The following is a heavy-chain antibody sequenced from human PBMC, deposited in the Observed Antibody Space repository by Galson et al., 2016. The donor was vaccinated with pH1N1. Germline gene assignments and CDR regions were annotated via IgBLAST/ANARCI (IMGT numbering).Heavy chain of an antibody. J-gene: IGHJ5*02. CDR3: ARVVEWELGHWFDP. Sequence: SVKVSCKASGYTFTSYGINWVRQAPGQGLEWMGWISAYNGNTNYAQKLQGRVTMTTDTSTSTAYMELRSLRSEDTAVYYCARVVEWELGHWFDPWGQGTLVTVSS. CDR2: ISAYNGNT. D-gene: IGHD1-26*01. V-gene: IGHV1-18*01. CDR1: GYTFTSYG.